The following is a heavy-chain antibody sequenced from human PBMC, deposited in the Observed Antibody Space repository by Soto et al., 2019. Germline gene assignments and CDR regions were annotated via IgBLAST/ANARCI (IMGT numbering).Heavy chain of an antibody. J-gene: IGHJ4*02. D-gene: IGHD2-15*01. CDR3: VRVVVVAATLFGYFDY. V-gene: IGHV3-7*01. CDR2: IKQDGSEK. Sequence: GGSLRLSCAASGFAFSTYWMSWVRQAPGKGLEWVANIKQDGSEKYYVDSVKGRFTISRDTAKNSLYLQMNSLRAEDTAVYYCVRVVVVAATLFGYFDYWGQGTLVTVSS. CDR1: GFAFSTYW.